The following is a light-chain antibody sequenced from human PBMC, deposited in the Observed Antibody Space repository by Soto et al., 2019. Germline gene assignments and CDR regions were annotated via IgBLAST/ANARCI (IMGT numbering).Light chain of an antibody. CDR3: QQYYHWRT. Sequence: EIVMTQSPATLSVSPGERATLSCRASQSIGSHLAWYQQKPGQGPRLLIYDASTRATGISARFSCSGSGTEFTLTISSLQSEDFAVYYCQQYYHWRTFGKGTKVEF. V-gene: IGKV3-15*01. CDR1: QSIGSH. CDR2: DAS. J-gene: IGKJ1*01.